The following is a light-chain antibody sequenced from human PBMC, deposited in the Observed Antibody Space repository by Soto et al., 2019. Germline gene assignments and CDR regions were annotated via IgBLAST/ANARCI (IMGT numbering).Light chain of an antibody. CDR3: IEAYYFPLS. V-gene: IGKV1-6*01. CDR1: QGIRSE. Sequence: AVQVSYPPSSLSASVGDRVTITCRASQGIRSELGWYQQKPGKAPNLLIYTASTLQSGVPSRFSGSGSGTDFTLTICSLQPEDCITYYCIEAYYFPLSSGGGTKVDIK. CDR2: TAS. J-gene: IGKJ4*01.